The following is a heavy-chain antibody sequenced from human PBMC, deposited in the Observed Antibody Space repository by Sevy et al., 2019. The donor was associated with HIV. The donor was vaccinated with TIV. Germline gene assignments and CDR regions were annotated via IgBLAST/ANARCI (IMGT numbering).Heavy chain of an antibody. CDR2: IYYDGGP. CDR1: GGCMSSEVYY. V-gene: IGHV4-31*03. J-gene: IGHJ4*02. CDR3: ARLWGTAFDY. D-gene: IGHD3-16*01. Sequence: SETLSLTCSVSGGCMSSEVYYWSWIRQRPGKGPEWIVHIYYDGGPYYDPSLRSRLFISVDTSMNSFSLGLTSVTAADTAIYFCARLWGTAFDYWGQGPMVTVSS.